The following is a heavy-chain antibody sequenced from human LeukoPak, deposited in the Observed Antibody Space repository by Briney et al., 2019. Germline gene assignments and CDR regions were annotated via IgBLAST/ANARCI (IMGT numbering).Heavy chain of an antibody. V-gene: IGHV3-23*01. J-gene: IGHJ6*02. Sequence: LPGGSLRLSCAASGFTFNSYAMSWGRPAPREGLGWVSAISGSGGSTYYADSVKGRFTISRDNSKNTLYLQMNSLRAEDTAVYYCAREMATADYYYGMDVWGQGTTVTVSS. CDR3: AREMATADYYYGMDV. CDR2: ISGSGGST. CDR1: GFTFNSYA. D-gene: IGHD5-24*01.